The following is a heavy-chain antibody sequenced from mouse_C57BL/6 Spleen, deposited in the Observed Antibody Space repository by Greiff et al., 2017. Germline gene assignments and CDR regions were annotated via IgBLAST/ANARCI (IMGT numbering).Heavy chain of an antibody. J-gene: IGHJ3*01. CDR3: ARGDWDTWFAY. CDR2: IYPGDGDT. Sequence: QVQLKQSGAELVKPGASVKISCKASGYAFSSYWMNWVKQRPGKGLEWIGQIYPGDGDTNYNGKFKGKATLTADKSSSPAYMQLSSLTSEDSAVYFCARGDWDTWFAYWGQGTLVTVSA. D-gene: IGHD4-1*01. V-gene: IGHV1-80*01. CDR1: GYAFSSYW.